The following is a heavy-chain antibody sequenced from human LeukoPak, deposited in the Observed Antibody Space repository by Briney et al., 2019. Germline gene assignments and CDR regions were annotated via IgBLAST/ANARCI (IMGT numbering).Heavy chain of an antibody. Sequence: PGGSLSLSCAASGFTFSSSAMSWVRQAPGKGLEWVSVISNNGGYTYYADSVQGRFTISRDNSKSTLCLQMNSPRAEDTAVYYCAKQLGSCSDGSCYVPYWGQGTLVTVSS. CDR3: AKQLGSCSDGSCYVPY. D-gene: IGHD2-15*01. V-gene: IGHV3-23*01. CDR1: GFTFSSSA. J-gene: IGHJ4*02. CDR2: ISNNGGYT.